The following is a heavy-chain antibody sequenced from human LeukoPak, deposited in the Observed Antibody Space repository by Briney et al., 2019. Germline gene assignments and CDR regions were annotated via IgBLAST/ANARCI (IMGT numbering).Heavy chain of an antibody. CDR3: ARDDRWSGYYKARAFDI. D-gene: IGHD3-3*01. CDR2: MNPNSGNT. CDR1: GYTFTSYD. J-gene: IGHJ3*02. V-gene: IGHV1-8*03. Sequence: GASVKVSCKASGYTFTSYDINWVRQATGQGLEWMGWMNPNSGNTGYAQKFQGRVTITRNTSTSTAYMELSSLRSEDTAVYYCARDDRWSGYYKARAFDIWGQGTMVTVSS.